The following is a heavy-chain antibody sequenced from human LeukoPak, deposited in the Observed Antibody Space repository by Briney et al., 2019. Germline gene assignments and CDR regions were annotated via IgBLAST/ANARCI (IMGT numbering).Heavy chain of an antibody. CDR1: GGSISSGSYY. CDR3: AIDISGLNFDY. V-gene: IGHV4-61*02. Sequence: SQTLSLTCTVSGGSISSGSYYWSWIRQPAGKGLEWIGRIYTSGSTNYNPSLKSRVTISVDTSKNQFSLKLSSVTAADTAMYYCAIDISGLNFDYWGQGTLVTVSS. D-gene: IGHD3-22*01. J-gene: IGHJ4*02. CDR2: IYTSGST.